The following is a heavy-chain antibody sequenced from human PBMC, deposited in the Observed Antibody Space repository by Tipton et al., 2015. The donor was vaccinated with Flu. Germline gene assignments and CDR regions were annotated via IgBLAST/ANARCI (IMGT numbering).Heavy chain of an antibody. CDR2: IYFSGNT. V-gene: IGHV4-39*07. CDR3: ATHCVGVCSHAFDI. Sequence: TLSLTCTVSGGSISSSSYYWGWIRQPPGKGLEWIGSIYFSGNTYYNPSLKSRVTISVDTSKNQFSLKVSSVTAADTAVYYCATHCVGVCSHAFDIWGQGTMVTVSS. CDR1: GGSISSSSYY. D-gene: IGHD2-21*02. J-gene: IGHJ3*02.